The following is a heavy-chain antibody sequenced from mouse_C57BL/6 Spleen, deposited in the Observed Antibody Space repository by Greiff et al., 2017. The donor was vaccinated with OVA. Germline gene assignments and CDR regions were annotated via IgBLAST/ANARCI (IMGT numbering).Heavy chain of an antibody. Sequence: QVQLQQSGPELVKPGASVKISCKASGYAFSSSWMNWVKQRPGKGIEWIGRIYPGDGDTNYNGKFKGKATLTADKSSSTAYMQLSSLTSEDSAVYFCARGATVVADWYFDVWGTGTTVTVSS. J-gene: IGHJ1*03. CDR1: GYAFSSSW. CDR3: ARGATVVADWYFDV. CDR2: IYPGDGDT. D-gene: IGHD1-1*01. V-gene: IGHV1-82*01.